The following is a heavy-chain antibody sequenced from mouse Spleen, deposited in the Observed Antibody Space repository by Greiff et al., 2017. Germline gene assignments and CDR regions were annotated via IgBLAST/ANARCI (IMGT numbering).Heavy chain of an antibody. D-gene: IGHD3-2*01. CDR1: GFTFSDAW. CDR2: IRNKANNHAT. CDR3: TSRQLGLLAWFAY. J-gene: IGHJ3*01. Sequence: EVKVVESGGGLVQPGGSMKLSCAASGFTFSDAWMDWVRQSPEKGLEWVAEIRNKANNHATYYAESVKGRFTISRDDSKSSVYLQMNSLRAEDTGIYYCTSRQLGLLAWFAYWGQGTLVTVSA. V-gene: IGHV6-6*01.